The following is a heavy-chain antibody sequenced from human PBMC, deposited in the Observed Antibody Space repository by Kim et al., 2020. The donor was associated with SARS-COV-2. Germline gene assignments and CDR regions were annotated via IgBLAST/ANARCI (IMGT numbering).Heavy chain of an antibody. CDR3: ARQNPGIAVAGIGWFDP. Sequence: LKSRVTISVDTAKNQFSLKLSSVTAADTAVYYCARQNPGIAVAGIGWFDPWGQGTLVTVSS. V-gene: IGHV4-39*01. D-gene: IGHD6-19*01. J-gene: IGHJ5*02.